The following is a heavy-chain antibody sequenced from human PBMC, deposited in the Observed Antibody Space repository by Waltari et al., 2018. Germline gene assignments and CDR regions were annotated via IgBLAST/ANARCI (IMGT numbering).Heavy chain of an antibody. Sequence: QVQLVESGGGVVQPGRSLRLSCAGSGFTLTRYALHCVRPGPGKGLEWVAVMWYDGSNQYYADSVKGRFTISRDISKSTLYLQMNSLGPQDTAVYYCARQGYSGSSLTYDYWGQGTLVTVSS. D-gene: IGHD6-13*01. J-gene: IGHJ4*02. CDR1: GFTLTRYA. CDR3: ARQGYSGSSLTYDY. V-gene: IGHV3-33*01. CDR2: MWYDGSNQ.